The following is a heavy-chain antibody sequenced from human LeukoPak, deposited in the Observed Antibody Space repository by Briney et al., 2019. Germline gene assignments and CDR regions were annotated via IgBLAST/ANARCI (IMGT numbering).Heavy chain of an antibody. CDR1: GGSISSGSYY. D-gene: IGHD5-12*01. CDR2: IYTSGST. V-gene: IGHV4-61*02. Sequence: SQTLSLTCTVSGGSISSGSYYWSWIRQPAGKGLEWIGRIYTSGSTNYNPSLKSRVTISVDTSKNQFSLKLSSVTAADTAVYYCTRGGVKVWFDPWGQGTLVTVSS. J-gene: IGHJ5*02. CDR3: TRGGVKVWFDP.